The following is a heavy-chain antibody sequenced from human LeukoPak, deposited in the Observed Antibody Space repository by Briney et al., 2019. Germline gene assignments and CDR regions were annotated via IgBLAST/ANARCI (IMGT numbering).Heavy chain of an antibody. CDR1: RFTLSSYA. CDR3: ARKYSSGWYVYYFDY. J-gene: IGHJ4*02. V-gene: IGHV3-23*01. CDR2: FSGSGGST. D-gene: IGHD6-19*01. Sequence: SLRLFCAASRFTLSSYAMSWVRPAPGQGLGGGSAFSGSGGSTYYADSVKGRFTISRDNSKNTLYLQMNSLRAEDTAVYYCARKYSSGWYVYYFDYWGQGTLVTVSS.